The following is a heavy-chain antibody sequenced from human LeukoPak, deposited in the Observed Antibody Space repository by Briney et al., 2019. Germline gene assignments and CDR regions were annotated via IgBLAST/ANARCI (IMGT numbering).Heavy chain of an antibody. Sequence: GESLKISCKGSGYSFINYWIGWVRQMPGKGLEWMGIIYAGDSDTRYSPSFQGQVTISADKSISTAYLQWSSLKASDTAMYYCARRYYDILTGYYGDFDYWGQGTLVTVSS. J-gene: IGHJ4*02. V-gene: IGHV5-51*01. D-gene: IGHD3-9*01. CDR1: GYSFINYW. CDR2: IYAGDSDT. CDR3: ARRYYDILTGYYGDFDY.